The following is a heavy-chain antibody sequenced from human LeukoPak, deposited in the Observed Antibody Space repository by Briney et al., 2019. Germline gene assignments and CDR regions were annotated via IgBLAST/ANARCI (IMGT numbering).Heavy chain of an antibody. CDR1: GYPFPGHV. J-gene: IGHJ4*02. CDR3: ARVMWGTVAFDN. CDR2: LDPQNGDT. Sequence: ASVKVSCKASGYPFPGHVIHWVRQARGQGPEWMAWLDPQNGDTKYAEQFQGRVTLTMDTSSTTVYMQLRSLLSDDTAMYYCARVMWGTVAFDNWGQGTLVTVSS. D-gene: IGHD1-7*01. V-gene: IGHV1-2*02.